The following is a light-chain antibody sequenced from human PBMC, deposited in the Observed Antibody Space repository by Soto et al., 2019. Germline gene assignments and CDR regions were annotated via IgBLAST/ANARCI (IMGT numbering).Light chain of an antibody. J-gene: IGKJ1*01. Sequence: EIVLTQSPGTLSLSPGERATLSCRASQSVSSGYLAWYQQKPGQAPRLLIYGASTRATGIPARFSGNGSGTEFTLTISRLEPDDFAVYYCQQYGSSRTFGQGTKVDI. CDR3: QQYGSSRT. CDR1: QSVSSGY. CDR2: GAS. V-gene: IGKV3-20*01.